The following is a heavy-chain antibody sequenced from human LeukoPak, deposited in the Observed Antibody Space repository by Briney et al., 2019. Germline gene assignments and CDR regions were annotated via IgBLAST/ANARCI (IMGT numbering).Heavy chain of an antibody. Sequence: SETLSLTCTVSGGSLSSYYWSWIRQPPGKGLGWIGYIYYSGSTNYNPSLKSRVTISVDTSKNQFSLKLSSVTAADTAVYYCARALRYRRFPFDYWGQGTLVTVSS. CDR3: ARALRYRRFPFDY. V-gene: IGHV4-59*01. CDR1: GGSLSSYY. D-gene: IGHD1-26*01. J-gene: IGHJ4*02. CDR2: IYYSGST.